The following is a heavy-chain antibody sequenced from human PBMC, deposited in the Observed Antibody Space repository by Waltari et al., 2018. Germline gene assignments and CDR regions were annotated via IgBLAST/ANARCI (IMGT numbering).Heavy chain of an antibody. D-gene: IGHD2-15*01. J-gene: IGHJ2*01. Sequence: QVQLQESGPGLVKPSETLSLTCTVSGGSISSHYWSWIRQPPGKGLEWIGYIYYSGSTNYNPSLKGRVTISVDTSKNQFSLKLSSVTAADTAVYYCARDDIAEYWYFDLWGRGTLVTVSS. CDR3: ARDDIAEYWYFDL. CDR2: IYYSGST. CDR1: GGSISSHY. V-gene: IGHV4-59*11.